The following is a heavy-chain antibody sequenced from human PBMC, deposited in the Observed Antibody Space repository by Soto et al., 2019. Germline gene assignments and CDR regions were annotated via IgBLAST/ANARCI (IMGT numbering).Heavy chain of an antibody. CDR1: GFTFSSYD. Sequence: PGGSLRLSCAASGFTFSSYDMHWVRQATGKGLEWVSAIGTAGDTYYPGSVKGRFTISRENAKNSLYLQMNSLRAGDTAVYYCARDYRIAVAGNYYYYYGMDVWGQGATVTVSS. J-gene: IGHJ6*02. D-gene: IGHD6-19*01. CDR2: IGTAGDT. V-gene: IGHV3-13*01. CDR3: ARDYRIAVAGNYYYYYGMDV.